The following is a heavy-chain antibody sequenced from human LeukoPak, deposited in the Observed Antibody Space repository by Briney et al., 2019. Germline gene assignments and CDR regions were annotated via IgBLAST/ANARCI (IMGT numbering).Heavy chain of an antibody. D-gene: IGHD5/OR15-5a*01. Sequence: ASEKLSCTASGYTFTDYFIHWVRQAPGQGPEWMGWINPNSGGKNYAQKFQDRVTMTRDTTITTAYMELTRLRSDDTAVYYCAREVSGTVYCDCWGQGSLVTVSS. CDR1: GYTFTDYF. J-gene: IGHJ4*02. V-gene: IGHV1-2*02. CDR3: AREVSGTVYCDC. CDR2: INPNSGGK.